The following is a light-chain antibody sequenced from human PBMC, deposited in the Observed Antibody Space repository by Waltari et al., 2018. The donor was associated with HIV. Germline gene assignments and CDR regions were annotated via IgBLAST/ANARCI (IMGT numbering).Light chain of an antibody. Sequence: SYELTQPPSVSVSPGQTASITCSGDQLEDKFVCWYQQRPGQSPVLVMYKDTRRPSGVPDRFSGSKSGTSASLAITGLQPEDEADYYCQSYDTSRDGFYVFGTGTKVTVL. V-gene: IGLV3-1*01. CDR2: KDT. CDR1: QLEDKF. J-gene: IGLJ1*01. CDR3: QSYDTSRDGFYV.